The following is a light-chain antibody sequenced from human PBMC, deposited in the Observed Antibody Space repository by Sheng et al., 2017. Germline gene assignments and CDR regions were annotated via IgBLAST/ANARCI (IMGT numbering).Light chain of an antibody. CDR1: QTISGW. Sequence: DIQMTQSPSTLSAFVGDRVTITCRASQTISGWLAWYQQKPGKAPKFLIYKASNLESGVPSRFSGSGSGTEFTLTISSLQPDDFATYYCLQYNSYPYTFGQGTKLE. V-gene: IGKV1-5*03. CDR2: KAS. J-gene: IGKJ2*01. CDR3: LQYNSYPYT.